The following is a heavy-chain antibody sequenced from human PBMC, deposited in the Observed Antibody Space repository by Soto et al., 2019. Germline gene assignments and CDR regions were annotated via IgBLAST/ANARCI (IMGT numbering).Heavy chain of an antibody. CDR2: INPNSGST. J-gene: IGHJ4*02. CDR3: ARALVPAAIGGY. Sequence: ASVKVSCKASGYTFTSYYMHWVRQAPGQGLEWMGIINPNSGSTNYAQKLQGRVTMTTDTSTSTAYMELRSLRSDDTAVYYCARALVPAAIGGYWGQGTLVTVSS. CDR1: GYTFTSYY. D-gene: IGHD2-2*02. V-gene: IGHV1-46*01.